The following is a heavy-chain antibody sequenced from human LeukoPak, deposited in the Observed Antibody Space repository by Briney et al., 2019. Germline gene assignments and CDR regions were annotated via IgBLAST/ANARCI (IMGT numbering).Heavy chain of an antibody. Sequence: SVKVSCKASGGTFSSYAISWVRQAPGQGLEWMGGIIPIFGTANYAQKFQGRVTITADESTSTAYMELSSLRSEDTAVYYCARGVGSGRDYYYMDVWGKGTTVTVSS. CDR2: IIPIFGTA. CDR3: ARGVGSGRDYYYMDV. D-gene: IGHD2-15*01. V-gene: IGHV1-69*01. CDR1: GGTFSSYA. J-gene: IGHJ6*03.